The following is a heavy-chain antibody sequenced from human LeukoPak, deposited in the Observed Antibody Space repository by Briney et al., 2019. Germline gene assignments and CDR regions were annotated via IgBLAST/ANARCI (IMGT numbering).Heavy chain of an antibody. CDR1: GFTFSSHA. CDR2: TSGSGGVT. CDR3: AKDGHDSSGYYYPGVGY. Sequence: GGSLRLSCVASGFTFSSHAMSWVRQAPGKGLEWVSGTSGSGGVTYYADSVKGRFSISRDNSKNTVFLQMNSLRAEDTAVYYCAKDGHDSSGYYYPGVGYWGQGTLVTVSS. D-gene: IGHD3-22*01. V-gene: IGHV3-23*01. J-gene: IGHJ4*02.